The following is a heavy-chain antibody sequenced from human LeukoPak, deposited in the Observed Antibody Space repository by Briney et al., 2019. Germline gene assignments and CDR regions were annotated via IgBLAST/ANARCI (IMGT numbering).Heavy chain of an antibody. CDR2: ISYDGSNK. J-gene: IGHJ4*02. Sequence: GGSLRLSCAASGFTFSSYAMHWVRQVPGKGLEWVAVISYDGSNKYYADSVKGRFTISRDNSKNTLYLQMNSLRAEDTAVYYCARTFEYDSSGYYAWGAIDYWGQGTLVTVSS. CDR1: GFTFSSYA. V-gene: IGHV3-30-3*01. CDR3: ARTFEYDSSGYYAWGAIDY. D-gene: IGHD3-22*01.